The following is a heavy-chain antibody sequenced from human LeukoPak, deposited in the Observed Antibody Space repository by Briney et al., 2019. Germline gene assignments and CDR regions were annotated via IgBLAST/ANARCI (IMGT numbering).Heavy chain of an antibody. CDR1: GGSISSYY. CDR2: IYYSGST. V-gene: IGHV4-59*01. J-gene: IGHJ6*03. CDR3: ARGGPPGYYYDYYMDV. Sequence: SETLSLTCTVSGGSISSYYWSWIRQPPGKGLEWIGHIYYSGSTNYNPSLKSRVTISVETSKNQFSLKLSSVTAADTAVYFCARGGPPGYYYDYYMDVWGKGTTVTISS.